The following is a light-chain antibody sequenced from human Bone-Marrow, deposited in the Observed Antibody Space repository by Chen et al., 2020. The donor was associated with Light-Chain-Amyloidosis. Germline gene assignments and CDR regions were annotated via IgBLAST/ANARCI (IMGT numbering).Light chain of an antibody. CDR3: QQFNSYPLT. CDR2: DAS. CDR1: QGISSA. J-gene: IGKJ4*01. Sequence: IQLTQSPSSLSASVGDRVTITCRASQGISSALAWYQQKPGKAPKLLIYDASSLESGVPSRCSGRGAGTDFTLTISSLQPEDFETEYCQQFNSYPLTFGGGTKVEIK. V-gene: IGKV1-13*02.